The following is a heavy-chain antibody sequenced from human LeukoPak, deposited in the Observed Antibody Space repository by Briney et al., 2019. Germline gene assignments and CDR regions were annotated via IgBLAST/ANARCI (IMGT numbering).Heavy chain of an antibody. D-gene: IGHD3-10*01. V-gene: IGHV1-8*02. CDR3: ARRKVRGVIQDY. J-gene: IGHJ4*02. Sequence: GALVKVSCKASGYTFSSFDISWVRQATGQGLEWMGWMNPNSGNTGYAQKFQGRVTMTRNTSISTAYMELSSLRSEDTAVYYCARRKVRGVIQDYWGQGTLVTVSS. CDR1: GYTFSSFD. CDR2: MNPNSGNT.